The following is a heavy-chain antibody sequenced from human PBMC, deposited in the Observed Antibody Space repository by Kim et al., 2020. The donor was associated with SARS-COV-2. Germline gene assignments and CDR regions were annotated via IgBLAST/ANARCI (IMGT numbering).Heavy chain of an antibody. CDR3: ARVTYSSRWYVWFDP. Sequence: SETLSLTCAVYGGSFSGDRWSWIRQPPGKGLEWIGEINNSGSTNYNPSLKSRVTISIDTSKNQFSLKLSSVTAADTAVYYCARVTYSSRWYVWFDPCGQG. CDR2: INNSGST. CDR1: GGSFSGDR. V-gene: IGHV4-34*01. J-gene: IGHJ5*02. D-gene: IGHD6-19*01.